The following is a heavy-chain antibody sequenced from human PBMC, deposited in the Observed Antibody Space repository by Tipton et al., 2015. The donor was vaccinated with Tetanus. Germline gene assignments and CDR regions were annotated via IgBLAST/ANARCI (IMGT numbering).Heavy chain of an antibody. V-gene: IGHV1-46*01. CDR2: VNPSGGSG. CDR1: GYSFTTYW. D-gene: IGHD1-26*01. J-gene: IGHJ5*02. CDR3: VRHVVGAVPKGYNWFAP. Sequence: QSGPEVKKPGASVKVSCKASGYSFTTYWVHWVRQAPGQGLEWMGMVNPSGGSGRYSQNFEGRVTMTSDTSTNTVYMELSSLTPEDTAMYYCVRHVVGAVPKGYNWFAPWGQGTLVTVSS.